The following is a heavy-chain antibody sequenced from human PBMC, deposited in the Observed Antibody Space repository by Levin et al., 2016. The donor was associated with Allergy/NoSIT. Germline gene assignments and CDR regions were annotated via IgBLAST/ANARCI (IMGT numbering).Heavy chain of an antibody. CDR1: GGSISSYY. V-gene: IGHV4-59*01. CDR3: ARGATGESPILGLWVTRRLGGMDV. D-gene: IGHD7-27*01. CDR2: IYYSGST. J-gene: IGHJ6*02. Sequence: SETLSLTCTVSGGSISSYYWSWIRQPPGKGLEWIGYIYYSGSTNYNPSLKSRVTISVDTSKNQFSLKLSSVTAADTAVYYCARGATGESPILGLWVTRRLGGMDVWGQGTTVTVSS.